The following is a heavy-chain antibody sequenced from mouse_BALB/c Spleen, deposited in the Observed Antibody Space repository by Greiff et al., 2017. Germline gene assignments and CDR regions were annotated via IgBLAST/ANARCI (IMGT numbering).Heavy chain of an antibody. V-gene: IGHV5-6*03. CDR1: GFTFSSYT. CDR2: ISSGGSYT. CDR3: ARHGGNYSYWYFDV. Sequence: EVKLVESGGGLVQPGGSLKLSCAASGFTFSSYTMSWVRQTPDKRLEWVATISSGGSYTYYPDSVKGRFTISRDNAKNTLYLQMSSLKSEDTAMYYCARHGGNYSYWYFDVWGAGTTVTVSS. D-gene: IGHD2-1*01. J-gene: IGHJ1*01.